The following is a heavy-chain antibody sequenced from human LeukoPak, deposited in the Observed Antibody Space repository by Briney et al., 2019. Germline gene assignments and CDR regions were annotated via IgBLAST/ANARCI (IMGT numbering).Heavy chain of an antibody. CDR1: GGSISSGGYS. V-gene: IGHV4-30-4*07. CDR3: ATSTTGTSYAFDI. CDR2: IYYSGST. J-gene: IGHJ3*02. Sequence: PSETLSLTCAVSGGSISSGGYSWSWIRQPPGKGLEWIGYIYYSGSTYYNPSLKSRVTISVDTSKNQFSLKLSSVTAADTAVYYCATSTTGTSYAFDIWGQGTMVTVSS. D-gene: IGHD1-1*01.